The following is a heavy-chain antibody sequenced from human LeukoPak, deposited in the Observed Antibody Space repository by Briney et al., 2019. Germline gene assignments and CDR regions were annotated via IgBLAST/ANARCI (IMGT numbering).Heavy chain of an antibody. Sequence: ASVKVSCKASGYTFTGYYMHWVRQAPGQGLEWMGWINPNSGGTNYAQKFQGRVTMTGDTSISTAYMELSRLTSDDTAVYYCARRTVDTAMDLYYFDYWGQGTLVTVSS. D-gene: IGHD5-18*01. V-gene: IGHV1-2*02. J-gene: IGHJ4*02. CDR3: ARRTVDTAMDLYYFDY. CDR1: GYTFTGYY. CDR2: INPNSGGT.